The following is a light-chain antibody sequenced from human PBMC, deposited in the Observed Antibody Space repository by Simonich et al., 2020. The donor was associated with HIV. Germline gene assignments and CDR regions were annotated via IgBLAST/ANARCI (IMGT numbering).Light chain of an antibody. V-gene: IGKV3D-20*02. CDR1: QSVSSSY. Sequence: EIVLTQSPGTLSLSPGERATLSCRASQSVSSSYLAWYKQKPGLAPRLLIYDASNSATGIPARFSGSGSGTDFTLTISSLEPEDFAVYYCQQRSNWPPYTFGQGTKLEI. CDR2: DAS. CDR3: QQRSNWPPYT. J-gene: IGKJ2*01.